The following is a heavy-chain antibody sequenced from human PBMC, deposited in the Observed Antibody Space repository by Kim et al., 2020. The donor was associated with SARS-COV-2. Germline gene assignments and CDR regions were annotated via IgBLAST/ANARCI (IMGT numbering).Heavy chain of an antibody. D-gene: IGHD3-22*01. V-gene: IGHV4-59*08. CDR1: GGSISSYY. CDR3: ARVNYYDSSD. J-gene: IGHJ4*02. CDR2: IYYSGST. Sequence: SETLSLTCTVSGGSISSYYWSWIRQPPGKGLEWIGYIYYSGSTNYNPSLKSRVTISVDTSKNQFSLKLSSVTAADTAVYYCARVNYYDSSDWGQGTLVTVSS.